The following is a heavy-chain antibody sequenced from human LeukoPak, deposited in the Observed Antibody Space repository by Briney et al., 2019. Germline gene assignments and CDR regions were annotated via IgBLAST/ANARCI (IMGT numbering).Heavy chain of an antibody. CDR2: INPSGGST. D-gene: IGHD2-15*01. J-gene: IGHJ4*02. CDR3: ARENGDCSGGSCYAPDY. Sequence: ASVKVSCKASGYTFTSYYMHWVRQAPGQGLEWMGIINPSGGSTSYAQKFQGRVTMTRDMSTSTVYMELSSLRSEDTAVYYCARENGDCSGGSCYAPDYWGQGTLVTVSS. V-gene: IGHV1-46*01. CDR1: GYTFTSYY.